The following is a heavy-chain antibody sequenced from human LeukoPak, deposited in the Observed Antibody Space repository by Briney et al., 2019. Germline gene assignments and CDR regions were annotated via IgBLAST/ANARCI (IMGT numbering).Heavy chain of an antibody. D-gene: IGHD5-18*01. J-gene: IGHJ4*02. CDR2: ISGSGGST. CDR1: GFTFSNPW. CDR3: ASRVDTAMALDY. V-gene: IGHV3-23*01. Sequence: GGSVRLSCAASGFTFSNPWMSWVRQARGEGREWVSAISGSGGSTYYADSVKGRFTISRDNSKNTLYPQMNSLRAEDTAVYYCASRVDTAMALDYWGQGTLVTVSS.